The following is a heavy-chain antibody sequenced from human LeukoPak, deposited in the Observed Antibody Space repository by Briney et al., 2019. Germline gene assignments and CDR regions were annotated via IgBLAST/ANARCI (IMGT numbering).Heavy chain of an antibody. CDR2: ISGDGGST. CDR1: GFSVDEDE. Sequence: PGGSRRLTCSTYGFSVDEDERDWLGEPPGNNLEWVSLISGDGGSTYYADSVKGRFTVSRDNSKNSLYLQMNSLRTEDTALYYCAKDISRNFVVVPAADYWGQGTLVTVSS. CDR3: AKDISRNFVVVPAADY. D-gene: IGHD2-2*01. J-gene: IGHJ4*02. V-gene: IGHV3-43*02.